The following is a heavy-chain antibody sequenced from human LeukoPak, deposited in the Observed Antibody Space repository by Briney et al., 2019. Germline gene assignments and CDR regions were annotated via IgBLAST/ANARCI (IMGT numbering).Heavy chain of an antibody. V-gene: IGHV3-23*01. J-gene: IGHJ4*02. Sequence: GGSLRLSCAASGFTFSSYAMSWVRQAPGKGLEWVSAISGSGGSTYYADSVKGRFTISRDNSKNTLYLQMNSLRAEDTAVYYCVKDHSSPSHYYFDYWGQGTLVTVFS. CDR1: GFTFSSYA. CDR2: ISGSGGST. CDR3: VKDHSSPSHYYFDY. D-gene: IGHD6-13*01.